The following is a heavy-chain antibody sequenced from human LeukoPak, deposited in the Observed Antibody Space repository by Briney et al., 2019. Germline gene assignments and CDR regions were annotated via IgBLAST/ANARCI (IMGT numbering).Heavy chain of an antibody. CDR1: GGSISSGGYY. Sequence: SETLSLTCTVSGGSISSGGYYWSWIRQHPGKGLEWIGEIYHSGSTNYNPSLKSRVTISVDKSKNQFSLELSSVTAADTAVYYCARNVVATTKPYYFDYWGQGTLVTVSS. J-gene: IGHJ4*02. V-gene: IGHV4-31*03. CDR3: ARNVVATTKPYYFDY. CDR2: IYHSGST. D-gene: IGHD5-12*01.